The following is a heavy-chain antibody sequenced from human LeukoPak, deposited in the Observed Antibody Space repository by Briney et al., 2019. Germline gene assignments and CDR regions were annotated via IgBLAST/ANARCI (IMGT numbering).Heavy chain of an antibody. J-gene: IGHJ5*02. CDR3: ARDRGNWFGELLEQNWFDP. Sequence: SETLSLTCTVSGGSISSSSYYWGWIRQPPGKGLEWIGSIYYSGPTHYNPSLKSRVTISVDTSQNQFSLKLSSVTAADTAVYYCARDRGNWFGELLEQNWFDPWGQGTLVTVSS. CDR1: GGSISSSSYY. D-gene: IGHD3-10*01. CDR2: IYYSGPT. V-gene: IGHV4-39*07.